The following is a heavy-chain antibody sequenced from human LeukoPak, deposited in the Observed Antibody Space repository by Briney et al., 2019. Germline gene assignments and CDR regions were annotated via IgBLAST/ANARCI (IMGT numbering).Heavy chain of an antibody. Sequence: GGSLRLSCAASGFTFSDYYMSWIRQAPGKGLEWVAVIWYDGSNKYYADSVKGRFTISRDNSKNTLYLQMNSLRAEDTAVYYCARDYLLLWFGELQYYFDYWGQGTLVTVSS. V-gene: IGHV3-33*08. J-gene: IGHJ4*02. CDR3: ARDYLLLWFGELQYYFDY. CDR2: IWYDGSNK. CDR1: GFTFSDYY. D-gene: IGHD3-10*01.